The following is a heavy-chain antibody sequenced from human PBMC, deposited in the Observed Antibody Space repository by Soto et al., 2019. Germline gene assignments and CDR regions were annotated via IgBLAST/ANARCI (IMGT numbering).Heavy chain of an antibody. J-gene: IGHJ4*02. D-gene: IGHD1-1*01. CDR1: GYFFSSQW. Sequence: GESLKISCKGSGYFFSSQWIACVRLMPRKGLEWMGIIHPGDSDTRYSPSFQGQVTISVDGSINTAYLQSRRLEASDTAVYYCAGPGQNRVRSLAFGGQGTPVTAST. V-gene: IGHV5-51*01. CDR3: AGPGQNRVRSLAF. CDR2: IHPGDSDT.